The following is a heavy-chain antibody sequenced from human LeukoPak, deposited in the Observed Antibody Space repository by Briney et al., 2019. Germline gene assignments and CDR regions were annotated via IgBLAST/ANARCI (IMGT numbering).Heavy chain of an antibody. Sequence: ASVKVSCKASGYTFTSYGISWVRQAPGQGLEWMGWISAYNGNTNYAQKLQGRVTMTTDTSTSTAYMELRSLRSDDTAVYYCARDLEPMYSSGPHDYWGQGTLVTVSS. CDR3: ARDLEPMYSSGPHDY. J-gene: IGHJ4*02. D-gene: IGHD6-19*01. V-gene: IGHV1-18*01. CDR2: ISAYNGNT. CDR1: GYTFTSYG.